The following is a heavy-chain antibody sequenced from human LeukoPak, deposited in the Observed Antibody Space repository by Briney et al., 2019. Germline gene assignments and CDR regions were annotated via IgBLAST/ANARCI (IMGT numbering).Heavy chain of an antibody. CDR3: ARGVVPAASPLHFDY. Sequence: PSETLSLTCTVSGYAIISGGFSWNWIRQPPGKGLEWIGSIYYSGSTYYNPSLKSRVTISVDTSKNQFSLKLSSVTAADTAVYYCARGVVPAASPLHFDYWGQGTLVTVSS. V-gene: IGHV4-30-2*03. J-gene: IGHJ4*02. CDR1: GYAIISGGFS. CDR2: IYYSGST. D-gene: IGHD2-2*01.